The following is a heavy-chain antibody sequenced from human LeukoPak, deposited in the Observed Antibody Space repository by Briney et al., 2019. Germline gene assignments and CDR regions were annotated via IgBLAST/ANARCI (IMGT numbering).Heavy chain of an antibody. CDR1: GGSVSNDY. J-gene: IGHJ2*01. Sequence: SSETLSLTCSVSGGSVSNDYWSWIRQSPGKGLEWIGYIYYSGRIDYNPSLKNRVTVSVDASNNWLSLKLSSVTAADTAVYYCARTSGSSTVWCFDLWGRGTLVTVSS. CDR2: IYYSGRI. CDR3: ARTSGSSTVWCFDL. D-gene: IGHD1-26*01. V-gene: IGHV4-59*02.